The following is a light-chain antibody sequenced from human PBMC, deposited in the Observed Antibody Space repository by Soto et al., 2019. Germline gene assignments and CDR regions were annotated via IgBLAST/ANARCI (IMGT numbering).Light chain of an antibody. CDR2: KVS. CDR3: MQGTHWPIT. CDR1: QSILYKSSNKNY. Sequence: VMTQSPDSLAVSLVESATINFKSIQSILYKSSNKNYLAWFQQRPGRSPRRLIYKVSNRDSGVPARFSGSGSGTDFALKISRVEAEDVGVYYCMQGTHWPITFGQGTRLEI. J-gene: IGKJ5*01. V-gene: IGKV2-30*01.